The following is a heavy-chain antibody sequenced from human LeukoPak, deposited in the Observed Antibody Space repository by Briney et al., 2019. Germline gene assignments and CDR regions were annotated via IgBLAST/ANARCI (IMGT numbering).Heavy chain of an antibody. CDR1: GYTFTGYY. D-gene: IGHD6-13*01. Sequence: ALVKVSCKASGYTFTGYYMHWVRQAPGQGLEWMGWINPNSGGTNYAQKFQGRVTMTRDTSISTAYMELSRLRSDDTAVYYCARDGEVIAAAGSNNWFDPWGQGTLVTVSS. V-gene: IGHV1-2*02. CDR2: INPNSGGT. J-gene: IGHJ5*02. CDR3: ARDGEVIAAAGSNNWFDP.